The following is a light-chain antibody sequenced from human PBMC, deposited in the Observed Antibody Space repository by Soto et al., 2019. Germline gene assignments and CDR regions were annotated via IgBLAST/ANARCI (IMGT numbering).Light chain of an antibody. V-gene: IGKV1-39*01. Sequence: DIQMTQPPSSLSASVGDRVTITCRASQSISSYLNWYQQKPGKAPKLLIYAASSLQSGVPSRFSGSGSGTDFTLTISSQQPEDFATYYSQQSYSTPPTFGKGTKVEIK. CDR3: QQSYSTPPT. CDR1: QSISSY. J-gene: IGKJ1*01. CDR2: AAS.